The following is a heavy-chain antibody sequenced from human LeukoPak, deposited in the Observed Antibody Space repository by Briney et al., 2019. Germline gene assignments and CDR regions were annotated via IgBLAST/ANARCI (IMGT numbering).Heavy chain of an antibody. D-gene: IGHD3-22*01. CDR1: GGTFTSYA. Sequence: GASVKVSCKASGGTFTSYAISWGRQAPGQGLEWMGGIIPIFGTANYAQKFQGRVTITTDESTSTAYMELSSLRSEDTAVYYCARDRYYYDSSGHNWFDPWGQGTLVTVSS. CDR3: ARDRYYYDSSGHNWFDP. J-gene: IGHJ5*02. V-gene: IGHV1-69*05. CDR2: IIPIFGTA.